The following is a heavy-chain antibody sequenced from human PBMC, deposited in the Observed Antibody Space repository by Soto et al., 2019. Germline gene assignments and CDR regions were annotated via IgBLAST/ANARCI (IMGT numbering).Heavy chain of an antibody. CDR1: GFALSSYS. D-gene: IGHD3-22*01. CDR2: TINSGGRL. Sequence: GGSLRLSCAVSGFALSSYSIAWVRQAPGKGLEWVSFTINSGGRLYYADSVKGRFTISRDNSKNTLYLQMNSLRAEDTAVYYCAKGNRITMIVVVITLWGQGTLVTVSS. J-gene: IGHJ4*02. V-gene: IGHV3-23*01. CDR3: AKGNRITMIVVVITL.